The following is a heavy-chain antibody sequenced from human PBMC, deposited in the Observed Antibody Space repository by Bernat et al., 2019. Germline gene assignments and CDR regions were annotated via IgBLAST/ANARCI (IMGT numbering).Heavy chain of an antibody. CDR3: SQHYDDYSFHY. CDR1: GFSLTTGGMS. Sequence: QVTLRESGPALVQPTQTLTLTCTFSGFSLTTGGMSVSWIRQPPGKALEWLTRIDWDDAKYYSTSLKPRLTLTKDTSKNQVVLTLTNMDPVDTATSYCSQHYDDYSFHYWGQGTLVTVSS. D-gene: IGHD4-17*01. J-gene: IGHJ4*02. CDR2: IDWDDAK. V-gene: IGHV2-70*15.